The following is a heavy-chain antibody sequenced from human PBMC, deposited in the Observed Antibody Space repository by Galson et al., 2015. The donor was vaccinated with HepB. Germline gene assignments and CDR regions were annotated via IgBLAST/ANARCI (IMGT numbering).Heavy chain of an antibody. Sequence: SLRLSCAASGFTFSSYSMNWVRQAPGKGLEWVSYISSSSSTIYYADSVKGRFTISRDNAKNSLYLQMNSLRAEDTAVYYCARVGWFGELPLYYYYYGMDVWGQGTTVTVSS. D-gene: IGHD3-10*01. J-gene: IGHJ6*02. V-gene: IGHV3-48*04. CDR3: ARVGWFGELPLYYYYYGMDV. CDR2: ISSSSSTI. CDR1: GFTFSSYS.